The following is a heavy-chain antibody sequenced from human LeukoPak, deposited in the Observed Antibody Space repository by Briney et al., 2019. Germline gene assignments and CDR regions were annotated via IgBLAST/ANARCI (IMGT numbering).Heavy chain of an antibody. CDR3: AGVWGPTSSWPWGFDY. CDR2: ISGSGGST. Sequence: GGSLRLSCAASGFTFSSYAMSWVRQAPGKGLEWVSAISGSGGSTYYAGSAKGRFTISRDNSKNMVYLQLNSLRADDTAIYYCAGVWGPTSSWPWGFDYWGQGALVTVSS. J-gene: IGHJ4*02. V-gene: IGHV3-23*01. D-gene: IGHD2-2*01. CDR1: GFTFSSYA.